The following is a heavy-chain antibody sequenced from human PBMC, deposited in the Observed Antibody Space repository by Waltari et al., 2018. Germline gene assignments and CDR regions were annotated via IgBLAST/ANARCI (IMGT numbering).Heavy chain of an antibody. D-gene: IGHD3-22*01. V-gene: IGHV4-31*03. J-gene: IGHJ3*02. CDR2: IYYSGST. CDR3: ARELSYDSSGYYRAPDAFDI. CDR1: GGSISSGGYY. Sequence: QVQLQESGPGLVKPSQTLSLPCTVSGGSISSGGYYWSWIRQHPGKGLEWIGYIYYSGSTYYNPSLKSRVTISVDTSKNQFSLKLSSVTAADTAVYYCARELSYDSSGYYRAPDAFDIWGQGTMVTVSS.